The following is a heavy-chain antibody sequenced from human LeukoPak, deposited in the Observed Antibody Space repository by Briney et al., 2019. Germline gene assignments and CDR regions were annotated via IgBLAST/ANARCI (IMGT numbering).Heavy chain of an antibody. V-gene: IGHV3-9*01. D-gene: IGHD3-3*01. J-gene: IGHJ4*02. CDR1: GFTFDDYA. CDR2: ISWNSGSI. Sequence: GRSLRLSCAASGFTFDDYAMHWVRQAPGKGLEWVSGISWNSGSIGYADSVKGRFTISRDNAKNSLYLQMNSLRAEDTALYYCATTYDFWGGYYEDWGQGTLVTVSS. CDR3: ATTYDFWGGYYED.